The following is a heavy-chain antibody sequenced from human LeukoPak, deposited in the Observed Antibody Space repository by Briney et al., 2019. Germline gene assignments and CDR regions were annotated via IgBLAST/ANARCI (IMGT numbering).Heavy chain of an antibody. D-gene: IGHD3-10*01. V-gene: IGHV4-59*01. CDR2: IYNSGST. Sequence: SETLSLTCSVSGDSISIYYWSWIRQPPGKGLEWIGYIYNSGSTNYNPSLKSRVTISVDTSKNQFSLKLTSVTAADTAVYYCARGLTMVRGDPHPLLDYWGQGTLVTVSS. J-gene: IGHJ4*02. CDR3: ARGLTMVRGDPHPLLDY. CDR1: GDSISIYY.